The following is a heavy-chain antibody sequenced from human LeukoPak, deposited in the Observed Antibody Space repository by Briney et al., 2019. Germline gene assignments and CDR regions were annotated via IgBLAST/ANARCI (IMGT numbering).Heavy chain of an antibody. CDR1: GFTFNKHA. J-gene: IGHJ4*02. V-gene: IGHV3-23*01. D-gene: IGHD3-22*01. Sequence: PGGSLRLSCDASGFTFNKHAMNWVREAPGKGLECGSTISGSGCAKYSADSVRGRFTICRDNSKNTLYLQMKSLRVEYTAVYSCAKDQKSSYYYDPSAYKSPPFDQWGQGTLVTVSS. CDR2: ISGSGCAK. CDR3: AKDQKSSYYYDPSAYKSPPFDQ.